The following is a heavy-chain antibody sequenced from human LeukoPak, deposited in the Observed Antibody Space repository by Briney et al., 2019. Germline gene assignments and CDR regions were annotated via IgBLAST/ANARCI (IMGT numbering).Heavy chain of an antibody. CDR3: ARDLPYSSGWYGFDH. CDR1: GSSISTYY. J-gene: IGHJ4*02. Sequence: PSETLSLTCTVSGSSISTYYWSWIRQPAGKGLGWIGRIYTSGFTDYNPSLKSRVTMSVDTSESQFSLKLSSVTAADTAVYYCARDLPYSSGWYGFDHWGQGTLVTVSS. V-gene: IGHV4-4*07. CDR2: IYTSGFT. D-gene: IGHD6-19*01.